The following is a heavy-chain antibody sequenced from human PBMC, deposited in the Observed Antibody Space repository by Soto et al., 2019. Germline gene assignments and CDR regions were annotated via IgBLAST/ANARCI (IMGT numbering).Heavy chain of an antibody. V-gene: IGHV1-18*01. Sequence: ASVKVSCKASGYGFIGYGISWVRQAPGQGLEWMGWISAYNGNTNYAQKIQGRVTMTTATSTRTAYIEMRSLRSDDTAMYYCTRYAIAALGSAFDYWGQGTLVTVSS. CDR2: ISAYNGNT. CDR3: TRYAIAALGSAFDY. J-gene: IGHJ4*02. D-gene: IGHD2-21*01. CDR1: GYGFIGYG.